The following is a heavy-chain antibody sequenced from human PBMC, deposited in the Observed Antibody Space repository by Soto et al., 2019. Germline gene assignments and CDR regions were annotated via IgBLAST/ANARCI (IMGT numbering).Heavy chain of an antibody. CDR2: IRSKAYGGTT. Sequence: EVQLVESGGGLVQPGRSLRLSCTASGFTVGDYAMSWVRQAPGKGLEWVGFIRSKAYGGTTQYAASVKGRFTISRDDSKSIAYLQMNSLKTEDTAVYYCTRVKSLAFDYWGQGTLVTVSS. CDR1: GFTVGDYA. D-gene: IGHD3-3*02. J-gene: IGHJ4*02. V-gene: IGHV3-49*04. CDR3: TRVKSLAFDY.